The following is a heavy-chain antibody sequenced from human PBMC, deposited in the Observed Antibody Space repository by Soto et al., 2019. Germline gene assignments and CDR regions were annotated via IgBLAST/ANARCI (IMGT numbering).Heavy chain of an antibody. Sequence: PSETLSLTCAVYGGSFSGYYWSWIRQPPGKGLEWIGEINHSGSTNYNPSLKSRVTISVDTSKNQFSLKLSSVTAADTAVYYRARGTSTLWFGEFEVYGMDVWGQGTTVTVSS. CDR2: INHSGST. J-gene: IGHJ6*02. D-gene: IGHD3-10*01. CDR1: GGSFSGYY. V-gene: IGHV4-34*01. CDR3: ARGTSTLWFGEFEVYGMDV.